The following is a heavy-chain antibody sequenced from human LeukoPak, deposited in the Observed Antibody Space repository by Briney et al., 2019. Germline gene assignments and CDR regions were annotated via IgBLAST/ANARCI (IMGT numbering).Heavy chain of an antibody. CDR2: IYGDGTT. Sequence: GGSLRLSCAASGFTVSSAYMSWVRQAPGKGPTWVSVIYGDGTTYYADSVKGRFTISRDNSENTVFLQMHSLRAEDTAMYYCARGGVRHYWGQGTLVTVSS. D-gene: IGHD2-8*02. J-gene: IGHJ4*02. V-gene: IGHV3-53*01. CDR3: ARGGVRHY. CDR1: GFTVSSAY.